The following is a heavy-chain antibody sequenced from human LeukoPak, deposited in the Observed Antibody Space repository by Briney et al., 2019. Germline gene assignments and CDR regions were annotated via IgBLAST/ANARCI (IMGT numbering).Heavy chain of an antibody. CDR3: AGGRTRDY. D-gene: IGHD2-2*01. V-gene: IGHV3-7*05. CDR2: IKQDGSEK. J-gene: IGHJ4*02. CDR1: GFTFSNYW. Sequence: GGSLRLSCAASGFTFSNYWMSWVRQGPGKGLEWVANIKQDGSEKYYAESVKGRFTISRDNSKNTLFLQMDSLRPDDTAVYYCAGGRTRDYWGQGTLVTVSS.